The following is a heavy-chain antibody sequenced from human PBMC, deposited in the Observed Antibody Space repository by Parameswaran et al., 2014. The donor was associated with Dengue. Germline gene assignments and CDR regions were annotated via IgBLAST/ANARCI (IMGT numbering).Heavy chain of an antibody. J-gene: IGHJ6*02. V-gene: IGHV1-18*01. CDR2: ISAYNGNT. Sequence: SWVRQAPGQGLEWMGWISAYNGNTNYAQKLQGRVTMTTDTSTSTAYMELRSLRSDDTAVYYYARDVSGTIDYYYYYGMDVWGQGTTVTVSS. CDR3: ARDVSGTIDYYYYYGMDV. D-gene: IGHD1-7*01.